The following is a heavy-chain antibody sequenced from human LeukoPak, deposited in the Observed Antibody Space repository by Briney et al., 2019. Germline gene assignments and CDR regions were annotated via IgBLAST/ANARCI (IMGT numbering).Heavy chain of an antibody. D-gene: IGHD2-15*01. CDR1: GFTFSRYW. CDR3: AILRHVGFDY. CDR2: IKQDGSEI. Sequence: GGSLRLSCAASGFTFSRYWMSWVRQVPGKGLEWVANIKQDGSEIHYADSVKGRFTISRDNAKNSLYLQMNSLRAEDTAVYYCAILRHVGFDYWGQGTLVTVSS. V-gene: IGHV3-7*01. J-gene: IGHJ4*02.